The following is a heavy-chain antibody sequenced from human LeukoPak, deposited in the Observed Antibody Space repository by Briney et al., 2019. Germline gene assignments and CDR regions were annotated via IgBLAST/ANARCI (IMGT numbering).Heavy chain of an antibody. CDR2: VSGRGDST. V-gene: IGHV3-23*01. Sequence: GGSLSLSCAASGFTFSSYAMSWVRQAPGKGLQGVSVVSGRGDSTNYAESVKGRFTIFRDNSKNMLYLQRRSLRAEDMALYYCAKMGDIVTTIVDIWGQGPPVTVPS. CDR3: AKMGDIVTTIVDI. CDR1: GFTFSSYA. J-gene: IGHJ4*02. D-gene: IGHD5-12*01.